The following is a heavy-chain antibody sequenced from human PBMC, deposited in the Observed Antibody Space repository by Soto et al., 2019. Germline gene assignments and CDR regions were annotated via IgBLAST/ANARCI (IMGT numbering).Heavy chain of an antibody. V-gene: IGHV3-33*06. D-gene: IGHD6-13*01. CDR1: GFAFSVYG. J-gene: IGHJ6*02. CDR3: AKDRSSSLDAMDV. CDR2: IWYDGTDN. Sequence: HPGGSLRLSCAASGFAFSVYGMHWVRQAPGKGLEWVAVIWYDGTDNYYADSVKGRFTISRDNSKNTLYLQLNSLRADDTAVYYCAKDRSSSLDAMDVWGQGTTVTVSS.